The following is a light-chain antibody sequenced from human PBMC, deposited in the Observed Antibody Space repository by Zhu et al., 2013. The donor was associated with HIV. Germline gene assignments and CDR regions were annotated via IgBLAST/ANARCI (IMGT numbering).Light chain of an antibody. CDR1: QSVSSSY. Sequence: EIVMTQSPATLSVSPGEGATLSCRASQSVSSSYLAWYQQKPGQAPRLLIYGASSRATGIPDRFSGSGSGTDFTLTISRLEPEDFAVYYCQQYGSSPPYTFGQGTQAWRSN. J-gene: IGKJ2*01. CDR3: QQYGSSPPYT. V-gene: IGKV3-20*01. CDR2: GAS.